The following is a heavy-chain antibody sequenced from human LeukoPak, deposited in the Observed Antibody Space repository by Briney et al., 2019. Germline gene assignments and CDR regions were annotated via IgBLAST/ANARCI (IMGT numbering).Heavy chain of an antibody. CDR1: GYTFTSYD. D-gene: IGHD5-24*01. Sequence: ASVKVSCTASGYTFTSYDINWVRQATGQGLEWMGWMNPNSGNTGYAQKFQGRVTMTRNTSISTAYMELSSLRSEDTAVYYCARVRDPEMATIYFDYWGQGTLVTVSS. CDR3: ARVRDPEMATIYFDY. CDR2: MNPNSGNT. J-gene: IGHJ4*02. V-gene: IGHV1-8*01.